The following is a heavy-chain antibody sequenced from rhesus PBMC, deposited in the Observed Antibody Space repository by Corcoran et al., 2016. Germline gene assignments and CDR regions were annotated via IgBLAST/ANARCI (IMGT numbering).Heavy chain of an antibody. D-gene: IGHD3-3*01. CDR2: ISNTCNSI. V-gene: IGHV3-183*01. CDR3: TRDQGQYLDWLSPYVLDS. CDR1: GFTFGDYG. Sequence: EVQLVESGGGLVQPGGSLRLSCAASGFTFGDYGMHWVRQDPGKGLEWVSSISNTCNSIYHADSVKGRFTISRDNAKNSLSLQMNSLKTEDTAVYYCTRDQGQYLDWLSPYVLDSWGQGVVVTVSS. J-gene: IGHJ6*01.